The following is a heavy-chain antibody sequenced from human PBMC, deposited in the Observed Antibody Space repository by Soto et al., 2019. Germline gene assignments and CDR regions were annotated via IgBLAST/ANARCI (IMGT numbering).Heavy chain of an antibody. J-gene: IGHJ4*02. CDR1: GGSISSGGYS. Sequence: QLQLQESGSGLVKPSQTLSLTCAVSGGSISSGGYSWSWIRQPPGKGLEWIGYIYHSGSTYYNPSLKTRATISVERSNNQCSLKLSSVTAADTAVYYCAAGGGLPRYYWGQGTLVTVSS. V-gene: IGHV4-30-2*01. D-gene: IGHD1-26*01. CDR2: IYHSGST. CDR3: AAGGGLPRYY.